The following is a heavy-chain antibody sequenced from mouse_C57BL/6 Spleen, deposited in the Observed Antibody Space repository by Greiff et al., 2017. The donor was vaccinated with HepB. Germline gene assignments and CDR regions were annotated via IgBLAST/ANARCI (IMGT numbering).Heavy chain of an antibody. Sequence: EVQLQQSGPELVKPGASVKMSCKASGYTFTDYNMHWVKQSHGKSLEWIGYINPNNGGTSYNQKFKGKATLTVNKSSSTAYMELRSLTSEDSAVYYCARTKRREYYFDYWGQGTTLTVSS. CDR2: INPNNGGT. V-gene: IGHV1-22*01. J-gene: IGHJ2*01. CDR3: ARTKRREYYFDY. CDR1: GYTFTDYN.